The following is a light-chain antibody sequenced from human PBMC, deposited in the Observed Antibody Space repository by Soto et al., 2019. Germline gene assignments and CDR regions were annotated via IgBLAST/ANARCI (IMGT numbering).Light chain of an antibody. CDR3: QQYNDRLWT. J-gene: IGKJ1*01. Sequence: DIVMTQTPLSLSVTPGQPASISCKSSQSLLHSDGKTYLYWYQQKPGQSPRLLIYGASTRASGLPARFSGSGSGTEFTLTISSLQSEDFAVYYCQQYNDRLWTFGQGTKVDIK. V-gene: IGKV2-29*01. CDR1: QSLLHSDGKTY. CDR2: GAS.